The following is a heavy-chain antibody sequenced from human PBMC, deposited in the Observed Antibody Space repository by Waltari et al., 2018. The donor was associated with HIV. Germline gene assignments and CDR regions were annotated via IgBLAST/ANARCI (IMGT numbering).Heavy chain of an antibody. CDR3: ARNSSGKGNRYFYYGLDV. Sequence: QVHLVQSGPEVKRPGASVKISCKAYGYTFINFDVNWVRQAAEQGPKWPGWLGWMNPNSGNTASPYIFEDRVTMTRDVSTDSAYMEMSGLTPEDTAIYYCARNSSGKGNRYFYYGLDVWGQGTPVTV. CDR1: GYTFINFD. J-gene: IGHJ6*02. D-gene: IGHD3-22*01. CDR2: MNPNSGNT. V-gene: IGHV1-8*02.